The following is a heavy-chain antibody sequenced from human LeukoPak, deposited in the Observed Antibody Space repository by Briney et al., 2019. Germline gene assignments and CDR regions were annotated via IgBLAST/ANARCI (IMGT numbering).Heavy chain of an antibody. CDR2: VFHTGST. J-gene: IGHJ6*03. CDR3: ARGPRDGTYYYYYMDV. CDR1: GGSIDTYY. Sequence: PSETLSLTCTVSGGSIDTYYWNWIRQPPGKGLEWIGYVFHTGSTNYNPSLKSRVTISVDTSKNQFSLKLSSVTAADTAVYYCARGPRDGTYYYYYMDVWGKGTTVTISS. V-gene: IGHV4-59*01. D-gene: IGHD5-24*01.